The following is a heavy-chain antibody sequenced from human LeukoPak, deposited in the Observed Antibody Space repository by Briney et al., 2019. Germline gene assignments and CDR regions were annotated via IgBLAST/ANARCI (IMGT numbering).Heavy chain of an antibody. CDR3: ARGIPAFGFWSGYYSVGYFDY. D-gene: IGHD3-3*01. J-gene: IGHJ4*02. Sequence: SETLSLTCTVSGGSISSSSYYWGWIRQPPGKGLEWIGYIYHSGSTYYNPSLKSRVTISVDRSKNQFSLKLSSVTAADTAVYYCARGIPAFGFWSGYYSVGYFDYWGQGTLVTVSS. CDR1: GGSISSSSYY. CDR2: IYHSGST. V-gene: IGHV4-30-2*01.